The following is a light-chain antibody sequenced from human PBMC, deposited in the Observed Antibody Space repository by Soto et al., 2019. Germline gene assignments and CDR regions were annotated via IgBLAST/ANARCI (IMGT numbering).Light chain of an antibody. J-gene: IGKJ5*01. Sequence: EIVLTQSPCTLSLSPGERAALFCRASQSVSGSFLAWYQQKPGQAPRLLIYGASTRATGIPARFSGSGSGTEFTLTISSLQSEDFAVYYCQQYNSWPPITFGQGARLEVK. CDR1: QSVSGS. V-gene: IGKV3-15*01. CDR2: GAS. CDR3: QQYNSWPPIT.